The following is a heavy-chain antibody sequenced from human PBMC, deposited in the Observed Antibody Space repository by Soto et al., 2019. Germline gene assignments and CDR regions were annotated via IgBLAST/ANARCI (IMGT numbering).Heavy chain of an antibody. J-gene: IGHJ6*02. CDR1: GFTFTTYC. Sequence: EVKVVESGGGLVQPGGSLRLSCAASGFTFTTYCMHWVRQVPGRGLVWVSRIKGDGSSLSYADSVRGRFTISRDNVENTVYLHMGSLRAEDTAVYYCARGLKDYYGVDVWGQGTTVTVSS. CDR3: ARGLKDYYGVDV. V-gene: IGHV3-74*01. CDR2: IKGDGSSL.